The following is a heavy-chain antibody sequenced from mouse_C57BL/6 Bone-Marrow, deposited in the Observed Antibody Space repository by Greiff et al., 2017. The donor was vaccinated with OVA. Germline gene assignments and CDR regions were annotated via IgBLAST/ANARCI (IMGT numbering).Heavy chain of an antibody. D-gene: IGHD1-1*02. V-gene: IGHV14-4*01. J-gene: IGHJ2*01. CDR1: GFNIKDDY. CDR2: IDPENGDT. CDR3: TTEGLWQRNYFDY. Sequence: EVKLQESGAELVRPGASVKLSCTASGFNIKDDYMHWVKQRPEQGLEWIGWIDPENGDTEYASKFQGKATITADTSSNTAYLQLSSLTSEDTAVYYCTTEGLWQRNYFDYWGQGTTLTVSS.